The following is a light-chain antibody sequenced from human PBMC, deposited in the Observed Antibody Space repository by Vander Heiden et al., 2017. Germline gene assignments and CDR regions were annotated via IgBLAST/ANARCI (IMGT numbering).Light chain of an antibody. J-gene: IGLJ3*02. CDR1: ALPRQY. CDR2: RDT. V-gene: IGLV3-25*03. Sequence: SYELTQPPPVSVSPGQTASITCSGDALPRQYAYWYQQRPGRAPVVVIGRDTERPSGIPERFSGSSSGTTVTLTISGVQAEDEADYYCQSTDSSGIYGVFGGGTKLTVL. CDR3: QSTDSSGIYGV.